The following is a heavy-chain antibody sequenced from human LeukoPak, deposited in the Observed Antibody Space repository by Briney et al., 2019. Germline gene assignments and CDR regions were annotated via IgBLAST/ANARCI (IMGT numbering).Heavy chain of an antibody. CDR2: INPNSGGT. Sequence: ASVKVSCKASGYTFTGYYMHWVRQAPGQGLEWMGWINPNSGGTNYAQKFQGRVTMTRDTSISTAYMELSRLRSDDTAVYYCARGLREVAVGGNYFDYWGQGTLVTVSS. V-gene: IGHV1-2*02. J-gene: IGHJ4*02. CDR1: GYTFTGYY. D-gene: IGHD6-19*01. CDR3: ARGLREVAVGGNYFDY.